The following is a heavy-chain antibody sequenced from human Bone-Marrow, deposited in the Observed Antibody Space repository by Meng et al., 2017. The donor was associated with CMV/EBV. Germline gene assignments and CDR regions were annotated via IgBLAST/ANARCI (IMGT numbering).Heavy chain of an antibody. CDR1: GFIFSNYW. CDR2: INQDGSEK. CDR3: ARSYLTLVAGRAFFDS. J-gene: IGHJ4*02. Sequence: ESLKISCAASGFIFSNYWMTWVRQAPGKGLEWVANINQDGSEKYYVDSAKGQFTISRDNAKNLLYLQLNSLRVGDTAVYYCARSYLTLVAGRAFFDSWGQGTLVTVSS. V-gene: IGHV3-7*01.